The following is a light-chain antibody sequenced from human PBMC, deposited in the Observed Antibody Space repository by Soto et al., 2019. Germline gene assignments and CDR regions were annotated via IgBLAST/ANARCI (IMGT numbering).Light chain of an antibody. J-gene: IGKJ1*01. CDR3: QQRNTWPWT. CDR2: DTY. CDR1: QSVSGD. Sequence: EIVLTQSPATLSLSPGQRATLSCRASQSVSGDLAWFQQKPGQAPRLLIYDTYNGATGLPARFSGSGSGTDFAVPIISLEHEDFAVYYCQQRNTWPWTFGQGTKVEIK. V-gene: IGKV3-11*01.